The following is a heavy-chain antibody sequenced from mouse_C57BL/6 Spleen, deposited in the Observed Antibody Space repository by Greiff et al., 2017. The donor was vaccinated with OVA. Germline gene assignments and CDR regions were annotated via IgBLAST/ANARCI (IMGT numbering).Heavy chain of an antibody. Sequence: VQLQQPGAELVKPGASVTMSCKASGYTFTSYWITWVKQRPGQGLEWIGDIYPGSGSTNYNEKFKSKATLTVDTSSSTAYMRLSSLTSEDSAVYYCAREKLRYDGSSYVGAMDYWGQGTSVTVSS. CDR3: AREKLRYDGSSYVGAMDY. CDR1: GYTFTSYW. D-gene: IGHD1-1*01. CDR2: IYPGSGST. V-gene: IGHV1-55*01. J-gene: IGHJ4*01.